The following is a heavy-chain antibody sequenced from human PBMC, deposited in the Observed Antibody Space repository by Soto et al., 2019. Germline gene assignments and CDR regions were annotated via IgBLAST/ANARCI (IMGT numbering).Heavy chain of an antibody. V-gene: IGHV4-34*01. CDR3: ARDKSSGLFDY. J-gene: IGHJ4*02. CDR2: INHSGST. CDR1: GGSFSGYY. Sequence: QVQLQQWGAGLLKPSETLSLTCAVYGGSFSGYYWTWIRQPPGTGLEWIGEINHSGSTNYNPSLKSRVTISVDTYKNQFSLKLTSVAAADTAVYYCARDKSSGLFDYWGQGTLVPVSS.